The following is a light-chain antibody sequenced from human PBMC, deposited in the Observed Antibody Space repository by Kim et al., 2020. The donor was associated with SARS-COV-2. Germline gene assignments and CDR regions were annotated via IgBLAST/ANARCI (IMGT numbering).Light chain of an antibody. CDR2: QAS. J-gene: IGKJ4*01. Sequence: ASVGDRVTITCRASQSINTWVAWYQQRPGKAPELLIYQASRLHTGVSSRFSGSGSGTEFTLTISSLQPDDFATYYCQQYNTYLLTFGGGTKVDIK. CDR3: QQYNTYLLT. CDR1: QSINTW. V-gene: IGKV1-5*03.